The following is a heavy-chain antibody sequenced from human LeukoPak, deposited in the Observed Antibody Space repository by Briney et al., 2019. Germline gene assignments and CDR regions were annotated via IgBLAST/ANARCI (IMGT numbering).Heavy chain of an antibody. CDR1: GYNFNIYS. V-gene: IGHV5-51*01. CDR2: IYPGDPDT. Sequence: GESLKISCKGSGYNFNIYSIGWVRQMPGKGLEWMGIIYPGDPDTKYSPSFQGQVTISADKSISTAYLQWSSLKASDTAMYYCARGNIVGATTGAFDIWGQGTMVTVSS. CDR3: ARGNIVGATTGAFDI. D-gene: IGHD1-26*01. J-gene: IGHJ3*02.